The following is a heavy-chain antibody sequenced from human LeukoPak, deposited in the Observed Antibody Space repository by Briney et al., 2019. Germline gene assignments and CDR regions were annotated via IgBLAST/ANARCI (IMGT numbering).Heavy chain of an antibody. Sequence: PGGSLRLSCAASGFTFSSYGMHWVRQAPGKGLEWVAVISYDGSNKYYADSVKGRFTISRDNSKNTLYLQMNSLRAEDTAVYYCAKVGGSGSLDYWGQGTLVTVSS. CDR1: GFTFSSYG. D-gene: IGHD3-10*01. CDR3: AKVGGSGSLDY. CDR2: ISYDGSNK. J-gene: IGHJ4*02. V-gene: IGHV3-30*18.